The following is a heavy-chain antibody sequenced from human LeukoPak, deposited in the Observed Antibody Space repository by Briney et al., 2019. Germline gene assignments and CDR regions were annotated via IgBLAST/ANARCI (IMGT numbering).Heavy chain of an antibody. CDR1: KFTFSSYS. CDR2: INSYSSYI. D-gene: IGHD3-22*01. CDR3: ARGPTMKMDV. V-gene: IGHV3-21*01. Sequence: GGSLRLSCAASKFTFSSYSMNWVRQAPGKGLEWVTSINSYSSYIYYADSVKGRFTIIGDNAMNSLYLQMNSLRAEDTAVYYCARGPTMKMDVWGKGTTVTVSS. J-gene: IGHJ6*04.